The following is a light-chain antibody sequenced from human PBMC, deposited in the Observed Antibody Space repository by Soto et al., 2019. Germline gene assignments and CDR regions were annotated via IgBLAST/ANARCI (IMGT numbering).Light chain of an antibody. CDR2: GAS. CDR1: QSVNNN. V-gene: IGKV3-15*01. J-gene: IGKJ4*01. Sequence: EIVMTQSPATLSVSPGERATLSCRASQSVNNNLAWYQQKPGQAPRLLIYGASARATGIPARFSGSGSGTEFTLTISSLQSEEFAVYYCHQYNNWPLTFGGGTKVEIK. CDR3: HQYNNWPLT.